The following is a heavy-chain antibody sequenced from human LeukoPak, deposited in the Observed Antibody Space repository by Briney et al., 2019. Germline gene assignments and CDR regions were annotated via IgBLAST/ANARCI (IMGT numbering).Heavy chain of an antibody. J-gene: IGHJ4*02. CDR1: GGSFSAYY. D-gene: IGHD5-12*01. CDR2: IYYSGST. Sequence: SETLSLTCAVYGGSFSAYYWGWIRQPPGKGLEWIGSIYYSGSTYYNPSLKSRVTISVDTSKNQFSLKLSSVTAADTAVYYCARHLYSGYDRALDYWGQGTLVTVSS. CDR3: ARHLYSGYDRALDY. V-gene: IGHV4-39*01.